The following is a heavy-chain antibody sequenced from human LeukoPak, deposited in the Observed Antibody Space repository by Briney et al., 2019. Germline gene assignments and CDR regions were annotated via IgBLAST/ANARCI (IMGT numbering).Heavy chain of an antibody. CDR2: IIPIFGTA. CDR1: GGTFSSYA. V-gene: IGHV1-69*13. Sequence: SVKVSCQASGGTFSSYAISWVRQAPGQGREWMGGIIPIFGTANYAQKFQGRVTITADESTSTAYMELSSLRSEDTAVYYCARGGGSGRGDAFDIWGQGTMVTVSS. J-gene: IGHJ3*02. D-gene: IGHD1-26*01. CDR3: ARGGGSGRGDAFDI.